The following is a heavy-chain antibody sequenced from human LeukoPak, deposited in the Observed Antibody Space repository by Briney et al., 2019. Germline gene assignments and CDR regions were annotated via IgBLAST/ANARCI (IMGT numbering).Heavy chain of an antibody. J-gene: IGHJ5*02. Sequence: SETLSLTCAVYGGSFSGYYWSWIRQPPGKGLEWIGEINHSGSTNYNPSLKSRVTISVDTSKNQFSLKLSSVTAADTAVYYCARGYGRVSSTGVVWFDPGAREPWSPSPQ. CDR2: INHSGST. CDR1: GGSFSGYY. CDR3: ARGYGRVSSTGVVWFDP. D-gene: IGHD2-15*01. V-gene: IGHV4-34*01.